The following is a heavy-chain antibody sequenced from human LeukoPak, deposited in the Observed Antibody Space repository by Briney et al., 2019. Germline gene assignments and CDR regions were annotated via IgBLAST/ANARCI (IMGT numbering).Heavy chain of an antibody. CDR2: IIPILGIA. Sequence: SVKVSCKASGGTFSSYAISWVRQAPGQGLEWMGRIIPILGIANYAQKFQGRVTITADKSTSTAYMELSSLRSEDTAVYYCARGEEYYDSSGFFDYWGQGTLVTVSS. D-gene: IGHD3-22*01. J-gene: IGHJ4*02. CDR1: GGTFSSYA. CDR3: ARGEEYYDSSGFFDY. V-gene: IGHV1-69*04.